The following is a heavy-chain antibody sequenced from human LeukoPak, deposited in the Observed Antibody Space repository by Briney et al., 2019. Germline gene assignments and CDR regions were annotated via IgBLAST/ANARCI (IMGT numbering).Heavy chain of an antibody. J-gene: IGHJ4*02. Sequence: GGSLRLSCGVSGFIFSTYPMHWVRQAPGKGLEWGAVISNDGNNKYYADSVKGRFTISRDNSKNTLYLQMNSLRTEDTAVYYCARDIFGSCRGGSCYASYLDYWGQGTLVTVSS. D-gene: IGHD2-15*01. CDR2: ISNDGNNK. CDR3: ARDIFGSCRGGSCYASYLDY. V-gene: IGHV3-30-3*01. CDR1: GFIFSTYP.